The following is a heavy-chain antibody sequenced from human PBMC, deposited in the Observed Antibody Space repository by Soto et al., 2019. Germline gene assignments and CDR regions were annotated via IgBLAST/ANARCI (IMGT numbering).Heavy chain of an antibody. D-gene: IGHD1-1*01. CDR1: GYTFTSYD. Sequence: GASVKVSCKASGYTFTSYDIYWVRQATGQGLEWMGWMNPNTGNSGYAQKFQGRVTMTRDTSISTAHMELSSLRSEDTAVYYCARRAETNGWNGFGADKYYFDFWGQGTLVTVSS. CDR2: MNPNTGNS. J-gene: IGHJ4*02. V-gene: IGHV1-8*01. CDR3: ARRAETNGWNGFGADKYYFDF.